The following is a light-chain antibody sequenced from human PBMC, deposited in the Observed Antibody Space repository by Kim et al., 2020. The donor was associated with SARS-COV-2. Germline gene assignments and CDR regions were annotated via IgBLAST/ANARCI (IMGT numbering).Light chain of an antibody. CDR3: QSADSSGTYVV. CDR1: ALPKQY. CDR2: KDS. Sequence: SPGQTARITCSGDALPKQYAYWYQQKPGQAPVLVIYKDSERPSGIPERFFGSSSGTTVTLTISGVQAEDEADYYCQSADSSGTYVVFGGGTQLTVL. J-gene: IGLJ2*01. V-gene: IGLV3-25*03.